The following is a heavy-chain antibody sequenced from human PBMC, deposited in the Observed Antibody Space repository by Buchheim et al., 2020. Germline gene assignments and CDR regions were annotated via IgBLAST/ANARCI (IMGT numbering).Heavy chain of an antibody. D-gene: IGHD6-19*01. V-gene: IGHV3-30*18. J-gene: IGHJ4*02. CDR3: AKSRQWLVSLLNYFDY. CDR2: ISYDGSNK. CDR1: GFTFSSYG. Sequence: QVQLVESGGGVVQPGRSLRLSCAASGFTFSSYGMHWVRQAPGKGLEWVAVISYDGSNKYYADPVKGRFTISRDNSKNTLYLQMNSLRAEDTAVYYCAKSRQWLVSLLNYFDYWGQGTL.